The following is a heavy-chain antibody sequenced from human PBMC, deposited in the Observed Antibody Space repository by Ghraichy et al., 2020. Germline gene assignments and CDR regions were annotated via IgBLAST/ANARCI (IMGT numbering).Heavy chain of an antibody. V-gene: IGHV3-7*01. Sequence: GGSLRLSCAASGFTFDRFWMSWVRQAPGKGLEWVANINQDGSEKYCVDSLKGRFTISRDNAKKSLFLQMNILRVEDTAVYYCGVGIAVASWGQGTLVTVSS. CDR3: GVGIAVAS. CDR2: INQDGSEK. J-gene: IGHJ5*02. D-gene: IGHD6-19*01. CDR1: GFTFDRFW.